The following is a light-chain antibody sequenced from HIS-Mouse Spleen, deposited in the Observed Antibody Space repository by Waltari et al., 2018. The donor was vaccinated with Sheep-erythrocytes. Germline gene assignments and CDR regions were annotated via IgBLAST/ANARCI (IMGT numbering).Light chain of an antibody. CDR2: DVS. J-gene: IGLJ1*01. CDR3: CSYAGSYNHV. CDR1: SSDVGGYNY. V-gene: IGLV2-11*01. Sequence: QSALTQPRSVSGSPGQSVTISCTGTSSDVGGYNYVSWYQQHPGKAPKLMIFDVSKRPSGVPGRFSGSKSGNAASLSISGRQAEDEADYCCCSYAGSYNHVFATGTKVTVL.